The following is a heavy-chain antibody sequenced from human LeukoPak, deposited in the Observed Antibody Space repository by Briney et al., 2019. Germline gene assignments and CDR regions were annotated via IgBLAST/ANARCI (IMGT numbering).Heavy chain of an antibody. CDR2: IYYSGST. CDR1: GGSISSYY. J-gene: IGHJ6*03. CDR3: ARGRGYSGYFGYYYMDV. D-gene: IGHD5-12*01. V-gene: IGHV4-59*01. Sequence: PSETLSLTCTVSGGSISSYYWSWIRQPPRKGLEWIGYIYYSGSTNYDPSLKSRVTISLDTSKNQFSLKLSSVTAADTAVYYCARGRGYSGYFGYYYMDVWGKGTTVTISS.